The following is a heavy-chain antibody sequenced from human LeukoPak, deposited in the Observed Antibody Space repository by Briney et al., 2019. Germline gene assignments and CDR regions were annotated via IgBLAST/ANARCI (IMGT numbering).Heavy chain of an antibody. J-gene: IGHJ4*02. Sequence: SETLSLTCTVSGDSISSGGYYWSWIRQHPGKGLEWIGYIYYSGSTYYNPSLKSRVTISVDTSKNQFSLKLSSVTAADTAVYYCARLAMVTGLDYWGQGTLVTVSS. CDR1: GDSISSGGYY. D-gene: IGHD5-18*01. CDR2: IYYSGST. V-gene: IGHV4-31*03. CDR3: ARLAMVTGLDY.